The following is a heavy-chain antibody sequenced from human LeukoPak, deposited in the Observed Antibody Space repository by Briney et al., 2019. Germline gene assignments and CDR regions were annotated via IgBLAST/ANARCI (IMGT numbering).Heavy chain of an antibody. D-gene: IGHD6-13*01. CDR3: ARHPVRYSSSWYVASWFDP. CDR2: IYPGDSDT. J-gene: IGHJ5*02. V-gene: IGHV5-51*01. Sequence: GESLKTSCKGSGYSFTSYWIGWVRQMPGKGLEWMGIIYPGDSDTRYSPSFQGQVTISADKSISTAYLQWSSLKASDTAMYYCARHPVRYSSSWYVASWFDPWGQGTLVTVSS. CDR1: GYSFTSYW.